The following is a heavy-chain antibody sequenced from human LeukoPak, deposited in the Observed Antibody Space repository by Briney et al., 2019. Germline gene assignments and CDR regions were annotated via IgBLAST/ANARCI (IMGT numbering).Heavy chain of an antibody. CDR3: AKDRWCINDVCHGDFDY. CDR1: GFIFSSYG. CDR2: ISGSGGST. J-gene: IGHJ4*02. D-gene: IGHD2-8*01. Sequence: PGGSLRLSCAASGFIFSSYGMSWVRQAPGKGLEWVSTISGSGGSTYYADSVKGRFTISRDNSKNTVYLQMNSLRAEDTAVYYCAKDRWCINDVCHGDFDYWGQGTLVTVSS. V-gene: IGHV3-23*01.